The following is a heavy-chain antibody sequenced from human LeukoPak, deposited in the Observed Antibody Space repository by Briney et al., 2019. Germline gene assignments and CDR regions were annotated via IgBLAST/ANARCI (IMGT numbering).Heavy chain of an antibody. J-gene: IGHJ4*02. CDR2: IKQDGSEK. V-gene: IGHV3-7*01. D-gene: IGHD2-15*01. CDR3: VVVAATYYFDY. Sequence: GGSLRLSCAASGFTFSSYWMSWVRQAPGKGLEWVANIKQDGSEKYYVDSVKGRFTISRDNAKNSLYLRMNSLRAEDTAVYYCVVVAATYYFDYWGQGTLVTVSS. CDR1: GFTFSSYW.